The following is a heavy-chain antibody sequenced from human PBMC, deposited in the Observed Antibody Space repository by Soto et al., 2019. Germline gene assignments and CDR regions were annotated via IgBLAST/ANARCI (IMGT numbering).Heavy chain of an antibody. V-gene: IGHV1-2*04. CDR2: INPNSGGT. Sequence: QVQLVQSGAEVKKPGASVKVSCKASGYTFTGYYMHWVRQAPGQGLEWMGWINPNSGGTNYAQKFKGWVTMTRDTSISTAYMELSRLRSDDTAVYYCARGGYCSGGSCYSARYAFDIWGQGTMVTVSS. J-gene: IGHJ3*02. CDR3: ARGGYCSGGSCYSARYAFDI. CDR1: GYTFTGYY. D-gene: IGHD2-15*01.